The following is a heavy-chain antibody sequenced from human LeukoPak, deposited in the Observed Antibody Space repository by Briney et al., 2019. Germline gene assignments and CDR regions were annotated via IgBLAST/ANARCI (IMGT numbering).Heavy chain of an antibody. CDR2: IYWDDNK. J-gene: IGHJ5*02. V-gene: IGHV2-5*02. D-gene: IGHD1-26*01. CDR1: GYSLTTSGVG. Sequence: SGPTLVKPTQTLTRTFTLSGYSLTTSGVGVGWMRQSPGKAVEWLALIYWDDNKYYSPSLKSKLTITKDTSKNQVVLSMTNMDPVDTATYYCAHRGSGSFGWFDPWGQGTLVTVSS. CDR3: AHRGSGSFGWFDP.